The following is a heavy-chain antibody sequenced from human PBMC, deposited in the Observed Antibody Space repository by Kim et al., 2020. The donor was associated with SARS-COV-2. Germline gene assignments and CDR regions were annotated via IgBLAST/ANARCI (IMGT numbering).Heavy chain of an antibody. CDR2: ISTTGSFT. V-gene: IGHV3-11*06. J-gene: IGHJ6*01. Sequence: GGSLRLSCAASGFSFGDYYMSWIRQAPGKGLEWVAFISTTGSFTNYAGSGKGRFTTSRDTPQSPLFLQMACLRAGDTALYFCGRVPLRRWDEVVYYYVM. CDR1: GFSFGDYY. D-gene: IGHD2-15*01. CDR3: GRVPLRRWDEVVYYYVM.